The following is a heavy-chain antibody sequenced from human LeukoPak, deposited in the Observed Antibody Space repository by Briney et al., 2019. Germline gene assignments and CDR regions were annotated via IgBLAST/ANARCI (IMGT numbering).Heavy chain of an antibody. D-gene: IGHD3-22*01. Sequence: SETLSLTCTVSGYSISSNFYWGWIRQPPGKGLEWIGSIYYSGSTYYNPSLKSRVTISVDTSKNQFSLKLSSVTAADTAVYYCARDFNYYDSSGYCFDYWGQGTLVTVSS. J-gene: IGHJ4*02. V-gene: IGHV4-38-2*02. CDR3: ARDFNYYDSSGYCFDY. CDR1: GYSISSNFY. CDR2: IYYSGST.